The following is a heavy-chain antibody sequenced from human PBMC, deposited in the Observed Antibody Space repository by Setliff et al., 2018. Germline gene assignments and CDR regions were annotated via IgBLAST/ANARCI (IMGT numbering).Heavy chain of an antibody. CDR1: GFTFSGYS. CDR2: IKKDGSIK. J-gene: IGHJ4*02. CDR3: AITMTTGVDFFDY. V-gene: IGHV3-7*03. Sequence: SLRLSCAASGFTFSGYSMNWVRQAPGKGLEWVANIKKDGSIKYYLDSVRGRFTISRDDSKNTAYLQVDSLKTEDTAVYYCAITMTTGVDFFDYWGQGTLVTVSS. D-gene: IGHD4-17*01.